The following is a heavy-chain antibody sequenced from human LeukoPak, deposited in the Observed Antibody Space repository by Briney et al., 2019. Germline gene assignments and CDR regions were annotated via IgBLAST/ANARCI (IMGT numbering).Heavy chain of an antibody. D-gene: IGHD3-16*02. J-gene: IGHJ4*02. Sequence: PSQTLSLTCTVSGGSISSGGYYWSWIRQHPGKGLEWIGYIYYSGSTNYNPSLKSRVTISVDTSKNQFSLKLSSVTAADTAVYYCASNRLRISAFDYWGQGTLVTVSS. CDR2: IYYSGST. V-gene: IGHV4-31*03. CDR1: GGSISSGGYY. CDR3: ASNRLRISAFDY.